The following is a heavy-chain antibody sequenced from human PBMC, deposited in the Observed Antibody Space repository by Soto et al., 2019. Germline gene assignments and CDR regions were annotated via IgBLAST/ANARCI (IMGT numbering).Heavy chain of an antibody. CDR3: VRRGTEGGIPGCSFYFAS. Sequence: VQLVQSGAEVKKPGASVRVSCKASGYTFINYYIHWVRQAPGQGLEWMGAVNPGYGSTNYAQKFQGGPQIPRDRPPPTVYREVGSWPLEDTAFYYGVRRGTEGGIPGCSFYFASWGKETRAT. CDR1: GYTFINYY. D-gene: IGHD2-21*01. J-gene: IGHJ4*02. CDR2: VNPGYGST. V-gene: IGHV1-46*03.